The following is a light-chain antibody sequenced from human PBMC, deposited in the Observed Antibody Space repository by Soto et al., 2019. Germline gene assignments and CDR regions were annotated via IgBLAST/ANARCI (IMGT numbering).Light chain of an antibody. J-gene: IGLJ2*01. CDR3: CSYAGSILLIL. CDR1: SSDVGNYNL. Sequence: QSALTQPASVSGSPGQSITISCTGTSSDVGNYNLVSWYQQHPGKAPKLIIYENSKWPSGVSNRFSGSKSGNTASLTISGLRVEDGGDYYCCSYAGSILLILFGGGPNLTGL. V-gene: IGLV2-23*01. CDR2: ENS.